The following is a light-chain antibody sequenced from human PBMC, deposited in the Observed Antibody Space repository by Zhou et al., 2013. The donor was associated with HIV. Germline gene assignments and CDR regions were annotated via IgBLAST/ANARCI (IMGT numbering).Light chain of an antibody. Sequence: DIVMTQSPLSLPVTPGEPASISCRSSQSLLHSNGYNYLDWYLQKPGQSPQLLIYLGSNRASGVPDRFSGGGSGTDFTLEISRVEAEDVGVYYCMQALQTPRTFGQGTKVEIK. J-gene: IGKJ1*01. V-gene: IGKV2-28*01. CDR3: MQALQTPRT. CDR2: LGS. CDR1: QSLLHSNGYNY.